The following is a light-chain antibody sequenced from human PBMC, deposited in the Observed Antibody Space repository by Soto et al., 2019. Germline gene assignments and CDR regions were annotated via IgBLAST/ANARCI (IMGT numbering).Light chain of an antibody. V-gene: IGKV3D-20*02. CDR1: QSVSSNF. Sequence: EIVMSQSPATLSVSPGERLTLPCRASQSVSSNFLAWYQQRPGQAPRLLIYGASNRATGIPDRFSGSGSGTDFTLTISSLEPEDFAVYYCQQRSNWQTFGQGTKVDIK. J-gene: IGKJ1*01. CDR2: GAS. CDR3: QQRSNWQT.